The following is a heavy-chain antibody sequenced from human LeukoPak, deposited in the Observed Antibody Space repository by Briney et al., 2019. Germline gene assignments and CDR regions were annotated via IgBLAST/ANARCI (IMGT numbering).Heavy chain of an antibody. J-gene: IGHJ6*02. V-gene: IGHV4-59*01. CDR3: ARDREVRGAYGMDV. CDR1: GGSISRYY. Sequence: PSETLSLTCTVSGGSISRYYWSWIRQPPGKGLEWIGYIYYSGSTNYNPSLKSRVTISVDTSKNQFSLKLSSVTAADTAVYYCARDREVRGAYGMDVWGQGTTVTVSS. D-gene: IGHD3-10*01. CDR2: IYYSGST.